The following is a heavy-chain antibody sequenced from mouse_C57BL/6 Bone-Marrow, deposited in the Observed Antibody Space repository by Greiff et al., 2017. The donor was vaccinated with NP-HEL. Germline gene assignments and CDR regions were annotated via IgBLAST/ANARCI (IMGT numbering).Heavy chain of an antibody. CDR2: ISYGGSN. V-gene: IGHV3-6*01. Sequence: EVQLLESGPGLVKPSQSLSLTCSVTGYSFTSGYYWYLIRQSPGNKLEWMVYISYGGSNNYNPSLKNRISITRDTSKNKFFLKLNSVTTEDTAVYYCAKERGGIYYAMDYWGQGTSVTVSS. J-gene: IGHJ4*01. CDR3: AKERGGIYYAMDY. D-gene: IGHD1-1*02. CDR1: GYSFTSGYY.